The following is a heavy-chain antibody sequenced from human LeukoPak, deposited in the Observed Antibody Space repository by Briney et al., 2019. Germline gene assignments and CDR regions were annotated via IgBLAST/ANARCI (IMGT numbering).Heavy chain of an antibody. CDR1: GGPFGSYS. Sequence: SVKVSCKASGGPFGSYSISWVRQAPGQGLGWMGGVVPTFGTTNVAQKFQGRLTITADKSSNTAYMDLTSLRDDDTAVYFCASSGQMLWDPYYFPSWGQGSLVTVSS. J-gene: IGHJ4*02. CDR2: VVPTFGTT. V-gene: IGHV1-69*06. D-gene: IGHD2/OR15-2a*01. CDR3: ASSGQMLWDPYYFPS.